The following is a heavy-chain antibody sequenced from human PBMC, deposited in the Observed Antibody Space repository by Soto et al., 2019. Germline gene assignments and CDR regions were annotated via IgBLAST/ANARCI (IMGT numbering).Heavy chain of an antibody. Sequence: GSLRLSCVTSGFTFSRNAMNWVRQAPGKGLEWVASITSSGSYVYYADSVKGRFSASRDNAKNSLSLQMDSLRPDDTAIYFCVKDEGIEAMDVWGQGTTVTVSS. J-gene: IGHJ6*02. CDR1: GFTFSRNA. D-gene: IGHD3-3*02. CDR2: ITSSGSYV. V-gene: IGHV3-21*01. CDR3: VKDEGIEAMDV.